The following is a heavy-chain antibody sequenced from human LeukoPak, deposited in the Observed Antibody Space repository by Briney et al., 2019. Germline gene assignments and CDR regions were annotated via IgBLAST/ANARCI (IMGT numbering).Heavy chain of an antibody. J-gene: IGHJ4*02. D-gene: IGHD3-10*01. CDR1: GFTFSNYW. CDR2: IKQDGTEK. V-gene: IGHV3-7*01. Sequence: GGSLRLSCAVSGFTFSNYWMRWVRQAPGERLEWVANIKQDGTEKYYVDSMKGRFTISRDNARNSLYLQMNSLRAEDTAVYYCARHFYGYFDYWGQGTLVTVSS. CDR3: ARHFYGYFDY.